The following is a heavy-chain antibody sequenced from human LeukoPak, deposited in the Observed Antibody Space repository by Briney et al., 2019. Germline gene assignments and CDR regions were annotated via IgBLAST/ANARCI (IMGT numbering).Heavy chain of an antibody. CDR3: ARAEQQLTHYGMDV. CDR1: GGSVSSGSYY. D-gene: IGHD6-13*01. CDR2: IYYSGST. J-gene: IGHJ6*02. Sequence: SETLSLTCTVSGGSVSSGSYYWSWIRQPPGKGLEWIGYIYYSGSTNYNPSLKSRVTISVDTSKNQFSLKLSSVTAADTAVYYCARAEQQLTHYGMDVWGQGTTVTVSS. V-gene: IGHV4-61*01.